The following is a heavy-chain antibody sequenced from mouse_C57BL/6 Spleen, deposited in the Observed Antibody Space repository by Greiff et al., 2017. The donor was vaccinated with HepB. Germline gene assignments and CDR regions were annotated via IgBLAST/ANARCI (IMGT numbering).Heavy chain of an antibody. V-gene: IGHV1-55*01. J-gene: IGHJ3*01. Sequence: VQLQQPGAELVKPGASVKMSCKASGYTFTSYWITWVKQRPGQGLEWIGDIYPGSGSTNYNEKFKSKATLTVDTSSSTAYMQLSSLTSEDSAVYYCAREGFITTPAWFAYWGQGTLVTVSA. CDR3: AREGFITTPAWFAY. CDR1: GYTFTSYW. D-gene: IGHD1-1*01. CDR2: IYPGSGST.